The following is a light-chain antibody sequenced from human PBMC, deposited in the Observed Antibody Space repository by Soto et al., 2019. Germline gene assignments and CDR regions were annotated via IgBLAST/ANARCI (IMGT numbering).Light chain of an antibody. CDR1: SSDVGSYNL. CDR2: EVS. J-gene: IGLJ1*01. V-gene: IGLV2-23*02. CDR3: CSYAGSSTYV. Sequence: QSVLTQPASVSGSPGQSITISCTGTSSDVGSYNLVSWYQQHPGKAPKLMIYEVSKRPSGVSNRFSGSKSGNTASQTISGLQAEDEADYYCCSYAGSSTYVFGTGTRSPS.